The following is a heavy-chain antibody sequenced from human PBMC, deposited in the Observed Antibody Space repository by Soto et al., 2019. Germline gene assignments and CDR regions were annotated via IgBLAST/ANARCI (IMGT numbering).Heavy chain of an antibody. V-gene: IGHV5-51*03. CDR2: IYPGDSDT. Sequence: EVQLVQSGAEVKKPGESLKISCKGSGYSFTSYWIGWVRQMPGKGLEWMGIIYPGDSDTRYSPSFQGQVTISADKSISTAYLQWSSLKASDTAMYYCARCYYDFWSRHYYYYMDVWGKGTTVTVSS. CDR3: ARCYYDFWSRHYYYYMDV. CDR1: GYSFTSYW. D-gene: IGHD3-3*01. J-gene: IGHJ6*03.